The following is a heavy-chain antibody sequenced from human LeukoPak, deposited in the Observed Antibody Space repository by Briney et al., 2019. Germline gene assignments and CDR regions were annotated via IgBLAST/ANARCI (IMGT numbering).Heavy chain of an antibody. J-gene: IGHJ4*02. CDR1: GGSISSYY. Sequence: SETLSLTCTVSGGSISSYYWSWIRQPPGKGLEWIGYIYYSGSTYYNPSLKSRVTISVDTSKNQFSLELSSVTAADTAVYYCARGVQQLVIDYWGQGTLVTVSS. D-gene: IGHD6-13*01. CDR2: IYYSGST. V-gene: IGHV4-59*08. CDR3: ARGVQQLVIDY.